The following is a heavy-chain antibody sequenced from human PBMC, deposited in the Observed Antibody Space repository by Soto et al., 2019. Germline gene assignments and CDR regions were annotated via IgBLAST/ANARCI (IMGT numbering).Heavy chain of an antibody. V-gene: IGHV3-15*07. CDR2: IKSKTDGGTT. D-gene: IGHD3-3*01. CDR1: GFTFSNAW. CDR3: TTLPSVRFLEWLISY. J-gene: IGHJ4*02. Sequence: PGGSLRLSCAASGFTFSNAWMNWVRQAPGKGLEWVGRIKSKTDGGTTDYAAPVKGRFTISRDDSKNTLYLQMNSLKTEDTAVYYCTTLPSVRFLEWLISYWGQGTLVTVSS.